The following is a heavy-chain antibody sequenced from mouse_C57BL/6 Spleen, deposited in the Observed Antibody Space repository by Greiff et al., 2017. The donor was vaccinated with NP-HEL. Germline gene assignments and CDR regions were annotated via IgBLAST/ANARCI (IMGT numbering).Heavy chain of an antibody. V-gene: IGHV1-69*01. CDR2: IDPSDSYT. CDR1: GYTFTSYW. Sequence: QVQLKQPGAELVMPGASVKLSCKASGYTFTSYWMHWVKQRPGQGLEWIGEIDPSDSYTNYNQKFKGKSTLTVDKSSSTAYMQLSSLTSEDSAVYYCARTQSGAMDYWGQGTSVTVSS. D-gene: IGHD1-3*01. J-gene: IGHJ4*01. CDR3: ARTQSGAMDY.